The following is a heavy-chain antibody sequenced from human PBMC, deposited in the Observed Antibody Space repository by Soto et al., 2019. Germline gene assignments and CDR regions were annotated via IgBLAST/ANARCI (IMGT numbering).Heavy chain of an antibody. V-gene: IGHV3-23*01. CDR3: AKDNSLHWFDP. CDR1: GFSFSTYA. Sequence: EVQLLESGGGLVQPGGSLRLASATSGFSFSTYAMTWVRRAPGKGLEWVSTFNGNGGGTYYADSVKGRFTISRDNSKNTLYLQMHSLRAEDTATYYCAKDNSLHWFDPWGQGTLVTVSS. J-gene: IGHJ5*02. D-gene: IGHD2-15*01. CDR2: FNGNGGGT.